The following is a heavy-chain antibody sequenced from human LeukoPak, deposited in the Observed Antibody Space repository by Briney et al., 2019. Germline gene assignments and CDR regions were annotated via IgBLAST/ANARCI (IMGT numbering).Heavy chain of an antibody. CDR3: AKDPRRGYYYDSSGANPFDY. V-gene: IGHV3-23*01. D-gene: IGHD3-22*01. CDR2: ISGSGGST. Sequence: GGSLRLSCAASGITFSSYAMSWVRQAPGKGLEWVSAISGSGGSTYYADSVKGRFTISRDNSKNTLYLQMNSLRAEDTAVYYCAKDPRRGYYYDSSGANPFDYWGQGTLVTVSS. CDR1: GITFSSYA. J-gene: IGHJ4*02.